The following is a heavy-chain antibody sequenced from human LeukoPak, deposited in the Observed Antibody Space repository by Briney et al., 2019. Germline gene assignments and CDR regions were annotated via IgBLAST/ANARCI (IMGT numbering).Heavy chain of an antibody. V-gene: IGHV3-23*01. D-gene: IGHD2-15*01. CDR1: GFAFSSYA. J-gene: IGHJ1*01. Sequence: GGSLRLSCAASGFAFSSYAMSWVRQAPGKGLEWVSAISGSGGSTYYADSVKGRFTISRDNSKNTLYLQMNSLRAEDTAVYYCARGNLYCSGGSCYLTYFQHWGQGTLVTVSS. CDR2: ISGSGGST. CDR3: ARGNLYCSGGSCYLTYFQH.